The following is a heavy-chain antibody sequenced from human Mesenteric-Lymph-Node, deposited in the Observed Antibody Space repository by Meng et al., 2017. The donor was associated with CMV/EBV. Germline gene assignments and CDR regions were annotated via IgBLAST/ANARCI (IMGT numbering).Heavy chain of an antibody. CDR3: ARDDSSGYPDV. CDR2: INPNSGGT. CDR1: GYTFTSYG. D-gene: IGHD3-22*01. V-gene: IGHV1-2*02. Sequence: ASVKVSCKASGYTFTSYGISWVRQAPGQGLEWMGWINPNSGGTNYAQKFQGRVTMTRDTSISTAYMELSRLRSDDTAVYYCARDDSSGYPDVWGQGTTVTVSS. J-gene: IGHJ6*02.